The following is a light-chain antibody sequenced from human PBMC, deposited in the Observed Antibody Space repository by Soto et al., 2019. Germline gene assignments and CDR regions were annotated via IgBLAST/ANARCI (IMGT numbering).Light chain of an antibody. J-gene: IGKJ5*01. CDR1: QSVSSN. CDR3: QQRTGWPIT. Sequence: EVVLTQSPATLSLSPGERATLSCRASQSVSSNLAWYQQRPGQAPRLLIHGASNRATGIPTRFSGSGSGTDLTLTISSLEAEDSAVYYCQQRTGWPITFGQGTRLEIK. CDR2: GAS. V-gene: IGKV3-11*01.